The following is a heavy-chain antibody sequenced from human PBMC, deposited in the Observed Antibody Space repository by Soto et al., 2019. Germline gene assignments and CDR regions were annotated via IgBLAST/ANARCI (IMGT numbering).Heavy chain of an antibody. Sequence: TSETLSLTCTVSGGSISSSSYYWGWIRQPPGKGLEWIGSIYYSGSTYYNPSLKSRVTISVDTSKNQFSLKLSSVTAADTAVYYCATNRFGYISYFDYWGQGTLVTVSS. J-gene: IGHJ4*02. CDR2: IYYSGST. CDR3: ATNRFGYISYFDY. D-gene: IGHD3-10*01. V-gene: IGHV4-39*07. CDR1: GGSISSSSYY.